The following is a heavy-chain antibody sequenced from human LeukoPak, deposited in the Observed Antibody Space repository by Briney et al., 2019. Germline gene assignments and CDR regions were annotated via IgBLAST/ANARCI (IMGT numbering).Heavy chain of an antibody. CDR3: ARLFPYYYHYMDV. D-gene: IGHD2-21*01. Sequence: PSETLSLTWPVSAGSITSMSYYWGWIRQAPGKGLEWVGSIYYSGRTYYNTPLTRRVTISVDTSKNQISLKLSSVTASDTAVYYCARLFPYYYHYMDVWGKGTTVTVSS. J-gene: IGHJ6*03. CDR2: IYYSGRT. CDR1: AGSITSMSYY. V-gene: IGHV4-39*07.